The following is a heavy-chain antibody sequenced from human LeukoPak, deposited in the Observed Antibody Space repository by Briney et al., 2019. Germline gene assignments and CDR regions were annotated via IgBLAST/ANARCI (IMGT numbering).Heavy chain of an antibody. V-gene: IGHV4-4*02. D-gene: IGHD6-13*01. CDR2: IYHSGST. J-gene: IGHJ5*02. Sequence: SGTLSLTCAVSGGSISSSNWWSWVRQPPGKGLEWIGEIYHSGSTNYNPSLKSRVTISVDKSKNQFSLKLSSVTAADTAVYYCARLFRRIAAGGCFDPWGQGTLVTVSS. CDR1: GGSISSSNW. CDR3: ARLFRRIAAGGCFDP.